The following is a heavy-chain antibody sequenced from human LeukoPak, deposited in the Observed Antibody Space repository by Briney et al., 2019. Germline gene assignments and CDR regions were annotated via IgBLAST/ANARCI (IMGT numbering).Heavy chain of an antibody. Sequence: SETLSLTCTVSGGSLTTNNYYWSWIRQPAGKGLEWIGRIYPSGSTDYNPSLKSRVTISVDTSKKQFSLNLSSVTAADTAVYYCARDLMYKGSAGSFDYWGQGSLVTVSS. J-gene: IGHJ4*02. CDR2: IYPSGST. D-gene: IGHD6-13*01. V-gene: IGHV4-61*02. CDR1: GGSLTTNNYY. CDR3: ARDLMYKGSAGSFDY.